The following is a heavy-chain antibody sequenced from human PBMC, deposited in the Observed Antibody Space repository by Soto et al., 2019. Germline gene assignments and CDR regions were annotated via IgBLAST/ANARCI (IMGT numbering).Heavy chain of an antibody. J-gene: IGHJ6*02. D-gene: IGHD5-18*01. Sequence: ASVKVSCKASGGTFSSYAISWVRQAPGQGLEWMGGIIPIFGTANYAQKFQGRVTITADESTSTAYMELSSLRSEDTAVYYCARGIQLGDYYYGMDVWGQGTTVTVSS. CDR2: IIPIFGTA. CDR3: ARGIQLGDYYYGMDV. CDR1: GGTFSSYA. V-gene: IGHV1-69*13.